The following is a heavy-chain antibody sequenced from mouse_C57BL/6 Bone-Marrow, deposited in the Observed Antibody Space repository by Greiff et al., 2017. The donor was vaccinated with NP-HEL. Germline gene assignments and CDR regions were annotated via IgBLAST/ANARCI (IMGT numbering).Heavy chain of an antibody. J-gene: IGHJ2*01. Sequence: QVQLQQSGAELVRPGTSVKMSCKASGYTFTNYWIGWAKQRPGHGLEWIGDIYPGGGYTNYNEKFKGKATLTADKSSSTAYMQFSSLTSEDSPIYYCARYYYGSSFDYWGQGTTLTVSS. CDR1: GYTFTNYW. CDR2: IYPGGGYT. D-gene: IGHD1-1*01. V-gene: IGHV1-63*01. CDR3: ARYYYGSSFDY.